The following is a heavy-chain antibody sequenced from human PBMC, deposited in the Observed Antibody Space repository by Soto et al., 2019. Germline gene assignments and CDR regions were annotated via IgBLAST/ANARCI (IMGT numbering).Heavy chain of an antibody. Sequence: GGSLRLSCAASGFTFSSYAMHWVRQAPGKGLEWVAVISYDGSNKYYADSVKGRFTISRDNSKNTLYLQMNSLRAEDTAVYYCARPYYDFWSGSVYYFDYWGQGTLVTVSS. CDR1: GFTFSSYA. D-gene: IGHD3-3*01. V-gene: IGHV3-30-3*01. CDR3: ARPYYDFWSGSVYYFDY. J-gene: IGHJ4*02. CDR2: ISYDGSNK.